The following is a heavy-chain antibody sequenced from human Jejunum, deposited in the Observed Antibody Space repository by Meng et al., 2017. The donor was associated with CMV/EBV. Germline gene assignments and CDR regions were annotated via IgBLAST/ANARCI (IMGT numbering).Heavy chain of an antibody. J-gene: IGHJ4*02. CDR2: IKEDGSEK. D-gene: IGHD3-22*01. CDR1: GFTFNTYW. CDR3: AKAGGAYDKGFDY. V-gene: IGHV3-7*03. Sequence: SGFTFNTYWMSWVRQAPGKGLEWVANIKEDGSEKHYVDSVKGRFTISRDNSKSTLYLQMNSLRAEDSAIYYCAKAGGAYDKGFDYWGQGTLVTVSS.